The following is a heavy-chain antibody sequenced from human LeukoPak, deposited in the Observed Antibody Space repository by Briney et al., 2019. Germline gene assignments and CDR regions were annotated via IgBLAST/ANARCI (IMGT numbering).Heavy chain of an antibody. J-gene: IGHJ5*02. Sequence: MTSETLSLTCTVSGGSISSYYWSWIRQPAGKGPEWIGRIYTSGSTNYNPSLKSRVTMSVDTSKNQFSLKLSSVTAADTAVYYCARDFPYGSGSYWFDPWGQGTLVTVSS. V-gene: IGHV4-4*07. CDR3: ARDFPYGSGSYWFDP. D-gene: IGHD3-10*01. CDR1: GGSISSYY. CDR2: IYTSGST.